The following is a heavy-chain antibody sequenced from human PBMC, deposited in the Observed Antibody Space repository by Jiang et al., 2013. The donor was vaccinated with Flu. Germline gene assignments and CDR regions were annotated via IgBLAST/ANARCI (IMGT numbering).Heavy chain of an antibody. J-gene: IGHJ6*02. CDR3: ARARSYCGSTGCHYFYGMDV. CDR2: MNPNSGNT. Sequence: VQLVESGAEVKKPGASVKVSCKASGYTFTSYDINWVRQATGQGLEWMGWMNPNSGNTGYAQTFQGRVTMTRNTSISTAYMEVSSLKSEDTAVYYCARARSYCGSTGCHYFYGMDVWGQGTTVTVSS. D-gene: IGHD2-2*01. V-gene: IGHV1-8*01. CDR1: GYTFTSYD.